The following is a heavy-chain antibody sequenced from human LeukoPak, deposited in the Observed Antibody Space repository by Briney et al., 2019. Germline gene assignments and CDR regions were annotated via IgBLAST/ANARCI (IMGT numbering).Heavy chain of an antibody. V-gene: IGHV3-23*01. CDR2: ISRAGDRT. Sequence: PGGSLRLSCAGSGFVFSTYDMGWVRQAPGKGLEWVSSISRAGDRTYYEDSVKGRFTISRDNSRNTMFLQMNSLRAEDTAVYYCARGESVAFDVWGQGTMVTVSS. CDR3: ARGESVAFDV. J-gene: IGHJ3*01. CDR1: GFVFSTYD.